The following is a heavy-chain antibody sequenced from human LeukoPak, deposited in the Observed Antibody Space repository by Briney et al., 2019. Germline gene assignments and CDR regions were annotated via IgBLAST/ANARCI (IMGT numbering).Heavy chain of an antibody. J-gene: IGHJ4*02. V-gene: IGHV3-20*04. CDR1: GFTFDDYG. Sequence: GGSLRLSCAASGFTFDDYGMSWVRQAPGKGLEWVSGINWNGGSTGYADSVKGRFTISRDNAKNSLYLQMNSLRAEDTALYYCARDRDLYAAVAGTFDYWGQGTLVTVSS. CDR3: ARDRDLYAAVAGTFDY. CDR2: INWNGGST. D-gene: IGHD6-19*01.